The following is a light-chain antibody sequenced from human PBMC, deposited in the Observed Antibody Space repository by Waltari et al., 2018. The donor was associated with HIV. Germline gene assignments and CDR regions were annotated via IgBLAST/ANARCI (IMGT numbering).Light chain of an antibody. J-gene: IGLJ2*01. CDR2: QDS. V-gene: IGLV3-1*01. Sequence: SYELTQPPSVSVSPGPTASIPWSADTLGVKYACWYQQKPVQSPVRVIYQDSTRPSGIPERFSGSNSGNPATLTISGTQAMDEADYYCHAWDSITVVFGGGTKLTVL. CDR3: HAWDSITVV. CDR1: TLGVKY.